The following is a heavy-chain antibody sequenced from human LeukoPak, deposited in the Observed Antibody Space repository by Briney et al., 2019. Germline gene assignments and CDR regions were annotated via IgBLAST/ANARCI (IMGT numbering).Heavy chain of an antibody. CDR3: AKVADDYGDYDWFDP. J-gene: IGHJ5*02. CDR2: ISGSGGST. D-gene: IGHD4-17*01. Sequence: GGSLRLSCAASGFTFRSYAMSWVRQARGKGLEGVSAISGSGGSTYYADSVKGRFTISRDNSKNTLYLQMNSLRAEDTAVYYCAKVADDYGDYDWFDPWGQGTLVTVSS. CDR1: GFTFRSYA. V-gene: IGHV3-23*01.